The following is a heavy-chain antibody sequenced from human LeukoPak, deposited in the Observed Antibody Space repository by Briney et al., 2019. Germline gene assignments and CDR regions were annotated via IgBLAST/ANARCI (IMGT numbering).Heavy chain of an antibody. CDR2: TSAYNGNT. J-gene: IGHJ5*02. CDR1: GYTFTSYG. V-gene: IGHV1-18*01. D-gene: IGHD6-13*01. CDR3: ARGMGAAAGTTAEGWFDP. Sequence: ASVKVSCKASGYTFTSYGTSWVRQAPGQGLEWMGWTSAYNGNTNYAQKLQGRVTMTTDTSTSTAYMELRSLRSDDTAVYYCARGMGAAAGTTAEGWFDPWGQGTLVTVSS.